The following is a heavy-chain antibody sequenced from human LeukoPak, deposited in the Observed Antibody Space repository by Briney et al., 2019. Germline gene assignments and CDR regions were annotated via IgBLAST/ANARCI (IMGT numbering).Heavy chain of an antibody. CDR3: AKAVTKSQFYYYYMDA. J-gene: IGHJ6*03. V-gene: IGHV3-43D*03. D-gene: IGHD4-17*01. Sequence: PGRSLRLSCAASGFNFDDFGMHWVRHAPGKGLEWVSLITWDGSSTHYADSVKGRFIISRDNSKNSLYLHMNSLTVDDTGLYYCAKAVTKSQFYYYYMDAWGKGTTVTVSS. CDR1: GFNFDDFG. CDR2: ITWDGSST.